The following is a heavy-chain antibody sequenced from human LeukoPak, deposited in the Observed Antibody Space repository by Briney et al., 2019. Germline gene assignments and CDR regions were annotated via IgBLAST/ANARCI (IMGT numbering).Heavy chain of an antibody. V-gene: IGHV3-7*01. CDR2: IKQDGSEK. D-gene: IGHD3-3*01. Sequence: PGGSLRLSCAASGFTFSSYWMSWVRQAPGKGLEWVANIKQDGSEKYYVDSVKGRFTISRDNAKNSLYLQMNSLRAEDTAVYYCARVRFLEWFPYYYYYMDVWGKGTTVTVSS. J-gene: IGHJ6*03. CDR3: ARVRFLEWFPYYYYYMDV. CDR1: GFTFSSYW.